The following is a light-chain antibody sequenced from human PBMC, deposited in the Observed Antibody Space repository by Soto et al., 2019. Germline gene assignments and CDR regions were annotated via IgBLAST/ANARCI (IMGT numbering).Light chain of an antibody. CDR3: QVWDTTSDHYV. J-gene: IGLJ1*01. Sequence: SYELTKPPWGYWAPGQTASIACGGTKIRNKNVHGYQQRPGQAPVLVVFADRNRPSGIPERFSGSNSGNTATLTISRVEAGDEADYYCQVWDTTSDHYVFATGTKLTVL. CDR2: ADR. V-gene: IGLV3-21*02. CDR1: KIRNKN.